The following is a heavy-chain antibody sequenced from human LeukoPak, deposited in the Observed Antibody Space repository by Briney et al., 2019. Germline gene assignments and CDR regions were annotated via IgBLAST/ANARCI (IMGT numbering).Heavy chain of an antibody. CDR1: GFPFSNYW. J-gene: IGHJ3*02. V-gene: IGHV3-7*03. D-gene: IGHD1-26*01. Sequence: GGSLRLSCAASGFPFSNYWMSWVRQAPGKGLEWVANIKQDGGEKYYVDSVKGRFTTSRDNGKNSLYLQMNSLRAEDTALYYCAREFSGSGGGAFDIWGQGTMVTVSS. CDR2: IKQDGGEK. CDR3: AREFSGSGGGAFDI.